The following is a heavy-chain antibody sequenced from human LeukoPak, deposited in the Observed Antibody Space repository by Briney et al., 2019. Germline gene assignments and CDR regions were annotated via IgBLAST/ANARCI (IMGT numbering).Heavy chain of an antibody. Sequence: GGSLRLSCTASGFSFSNYWTSWVRQAPGKGLEWVASIKQDESEKYYVDSVKGRFTTSRDNAKSSLYLQMNALRGEDTAVYYCARLVGDVTTWDCWGQGALVTVSS. CDR2: IKQDESEK. D-gene: IGHD1-26*01. V-gene: IGHV3-7*03. J-gene: IGHJ4*02. CDR1: GFSFSNYW. CDR3: ARLVGDVTTWDC.